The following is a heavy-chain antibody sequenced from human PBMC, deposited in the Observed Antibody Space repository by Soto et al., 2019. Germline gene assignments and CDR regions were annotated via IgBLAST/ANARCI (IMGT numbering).Heavy chain of an antibody. J-gene: IGHJ4*02. CDR3: ATAPPEWELAYCSSTRCYLFDY. Sequence: GGSLRLSCAASGFTFSSYAMSWVRQAPGKGLEWVSAISGSGGSTYYADSVKGRFTISRDNSKNTLYLQMNSLRAEDTAVYYCATAPPEWELAYCSSTRCYLFDYWGQGTLVTVSS. D-gene: IGHD2-2*01. CDR1: GFTFSSYA. V-gene: IGHV3-23*01. CDR2: ISGSGGST.